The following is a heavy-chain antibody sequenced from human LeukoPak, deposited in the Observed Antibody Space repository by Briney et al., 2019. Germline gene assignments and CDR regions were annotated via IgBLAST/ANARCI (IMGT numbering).Heavy chain of an antibody. J-gene: IGHJ4*02. CDR3: ARDHRSIAAL. D-gene: IGHD6-6*01. Sequence: PSETLSLTCTVSGGSISSGSYYWSWIRQPAGKGLEWIGRIYTSGSTNYNPSLKSRVTISVDTSKNQVSLKLSSVTAADTAVYYCARDHRSIAALWGQGTLVTVSS. CDR1: GGSISSGSYY. V-gene: IGHV4-61*02. CDR2: IYTSGST.